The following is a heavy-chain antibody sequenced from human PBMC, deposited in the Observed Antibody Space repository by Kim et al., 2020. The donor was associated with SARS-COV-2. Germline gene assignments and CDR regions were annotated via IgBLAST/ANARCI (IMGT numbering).Heavy chain of an antibody. CDR3: ARLGAAYTRGGMYV. J-gene: IGHJ6*02. Sequence: SETLSLTCTVYGGSITGSSYYWGWIRQAPGKGLEWIGSVYYSGSTYYNPSLKSRVTISVDTSKNQFSLKLSSVTAADTAVYYCARLGAAYTRGGMYVWG. CDR2: VYYSGST. D-gene: IGHD2-2*02. V-gene: IGHV4-39*01. CDR1: GGSITGSSYY.